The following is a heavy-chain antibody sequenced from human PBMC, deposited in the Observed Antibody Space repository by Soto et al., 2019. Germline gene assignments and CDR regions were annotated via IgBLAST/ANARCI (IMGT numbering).Heavy chain of an antibody. J-gene: IGHJ4*01. D-gene: IGHD1-1*01. Sequence: GGSLRLSCAASGFTFSSYAMSWVRQAPGKGLEWVSGISGSGDSTYYADSVKGRFTISRDNSKNTLYLQMNSLRAEDTAIYYCAKEQGHNYNYPLFDYWGQGTMVTVSS. CDR1: GFTFSSYA. CDR2: ISGSGDST. CDR3: AKEQGHNYNYPLFDY. V-gene: IGHV3-23*01.